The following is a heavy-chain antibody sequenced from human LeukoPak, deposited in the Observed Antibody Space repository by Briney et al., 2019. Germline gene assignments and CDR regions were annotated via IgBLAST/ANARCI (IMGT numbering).Heavy chain of an antibody. CDR3: ARTMVRGVSGGTQKNNWFDP. D-gene: IGHD3-10*01. CDR2: IIPIFGTA. V-gene: IGHV1-69*05. J-gene: IGHJ5*02. CDR1: GGTFSSYA. Sequence: SVKVSCKASGGTFSSYAISWVRQAPGQGLEWMGGIIPIFGTANYAQKLQGRVTMTTDTSTSTAYMELRSLRSDDTAVYYCARTMVRGVSGGTQKNNWFDPWGQGTLVTVSS.